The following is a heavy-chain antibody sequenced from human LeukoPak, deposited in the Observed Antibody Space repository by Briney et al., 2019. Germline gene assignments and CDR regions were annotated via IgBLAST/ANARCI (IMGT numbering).Heavy chain of an antibody. CDR3: ARDGDDYYDSSGYYYPHYFDY. J-gene: IGHJ4*02. CDR2: IIPILGIA. V-gene: IGHV1-69*04. CDR1: GGTFSSYA. Sequence: SVKVSCKASGGTFSSYAISWVRQAPGQGLEWMGRIIPILGIANYAQKFQGRVTITADKSTSTAYMELSSLRSGDTAVYYCARDGDDYYDSSGYYYPHYFDYWGQGTLVTVSS. D-gene: IGHD3-22*01.